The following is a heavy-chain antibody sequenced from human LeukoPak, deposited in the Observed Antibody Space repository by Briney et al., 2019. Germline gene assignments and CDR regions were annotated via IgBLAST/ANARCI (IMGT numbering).Heavy chain of an antibody. CDR1: GFTFSNYA. CDR3: AKVAVPAAISYFDY. CDR2: ISFGGTRT. D-gene: IGHD2-2*02. Sequence: GSLRLSCAASGFTFSNYAMTWVRQAPGKGLEWVSAISFGGTRTYYADSVKGRFTISRDNSKNTVYVQMNSLRAEDTAVYYCAKVAVPAAISYFDYWGQGTLVTVSS. V-gene: IGHV3-23*01. J-gene: IGHJ4*02.